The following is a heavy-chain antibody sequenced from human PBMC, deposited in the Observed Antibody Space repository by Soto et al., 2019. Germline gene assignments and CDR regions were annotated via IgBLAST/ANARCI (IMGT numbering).Heavy chain of an antibody. D-gene: IGHD6-19*01. CDR3: ARDPIAVAGTDYYYYGMDV. CDR2: TYYRSKWYN. Sequence: QVQLQQSGPGLVKPSQTLSLTCAISGDSVSSNSAAWNWIRQSPSRGLEWLGRTYYRSKWYNDYAISYKSPITNNPDTSKNPFALQLNSVTPEDTAGYYCARDPIAVAGTDYYYYGMDVWGQGTTVPVSS. V-gene: IGHV6-1*01. CDR1: GDSVSSNSAA. J-gene: IGHJ6*02.